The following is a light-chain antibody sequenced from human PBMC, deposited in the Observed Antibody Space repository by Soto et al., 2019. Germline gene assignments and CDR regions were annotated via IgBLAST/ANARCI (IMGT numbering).Light chain of an antibody. CDR1: SSNIGAGYD. Sequence: QSVLTQPPSVSGAPGQRVTISCTGSSSNIGAGYDVHWYQQLPGTAPKLLIYGNSNRPSGVPDRFSGSKSGTSASLAITGLQAEDEAEYYCQSYDSGLSAWVFGGGTKLTVL. J-gene: IGLJ3*02. CDR3: QSYDSGLSAWV. V-gene: IGLV1-40*01. CDR2: GNS.